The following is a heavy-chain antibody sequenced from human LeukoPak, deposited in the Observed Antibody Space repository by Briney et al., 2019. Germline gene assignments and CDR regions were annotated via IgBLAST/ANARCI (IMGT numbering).Heavy chain of an antibody. J-gene: IGHJ4*02. CDR3: ASAYYDSGNYPYYFDY. V-gene: IGHV3-48*03. CDR2: ISGSGSVI. D-gene: IGHD3-10*01. CDR1: GFPFRSYE. Sequence: GGSLRLSCAASGFPFRSYEMNWVRPAPGKGLEWVSYISGSGSVIYYADSVRGRFTISRDNAQNLLNLQMKSLRAEDTGVYYCASAYYDSGNYPYYFDYWGQGTLVTVSS.